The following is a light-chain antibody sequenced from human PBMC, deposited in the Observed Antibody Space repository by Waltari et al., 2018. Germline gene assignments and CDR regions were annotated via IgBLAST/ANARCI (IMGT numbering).Light chain of an antibody. CDR3: QQYYSLST. CDR1: QSSNIW. Sequence: DIQMTQSPSTLSASVGDTVTITCRASQSSNIWVAWYQQKPGKAPKLLNSKACSSESGVPSRFSGSGCGTEFTLTISSLQPDDFATYYCQQYYSLSTFGQGTKLEIK. V-gene: IGKV1-5*03. CDR2: KAC. J-gene: IGKJ2*01.